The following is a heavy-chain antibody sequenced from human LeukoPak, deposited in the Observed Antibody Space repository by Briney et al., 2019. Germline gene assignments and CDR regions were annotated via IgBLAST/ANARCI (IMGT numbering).Heavy chain of an antibody. V-gene: IGHV3-23*01. J-gene: IGHJ3*02. Sequence: PGGSLRLSCAASGFTFSSYAMSWVRQAPGKGLEWVSAVSGSGGSTYYADSVKGRFTISRDNSKNTLYLQMNSLRAEDTAVYYCAKGPAENDAFDIWGQGTMVTVSS. CDR2: VSGSGGST. CDR3: AKGPAENDAFDI. CDR1: GFTFSSYA. D-gene: IGHD6-13*01.